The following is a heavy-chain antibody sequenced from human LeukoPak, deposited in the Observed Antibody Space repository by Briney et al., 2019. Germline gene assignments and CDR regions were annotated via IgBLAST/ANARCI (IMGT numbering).Heavy chain of an antibody. CDR1: GFTFSTYG. V-gene: IGHV3-23*01. Sequence: GGSLILSCGASGFTFSTYGMNWVRPAPGKGLEWVSAISGSGGGTFYTHSVKGRFTISRDNSKNTLFLQMNGLRAEDTATYYCAKSRVLGYLGTLFDYWGQGTLVTVSS. J-gene: IGHJ4*02. CDR2: ISGSGGGT. D-gene: IGHD2-15*01. CDR3: AKSRVLGYLGTLFDY.